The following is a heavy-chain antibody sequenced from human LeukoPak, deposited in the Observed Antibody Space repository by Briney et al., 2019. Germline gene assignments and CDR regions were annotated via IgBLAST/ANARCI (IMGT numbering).Heavy chain of an antibody. CDR1: GSSFTSYW. J-gene: IGHJ4*02. Sequence: GAALKISYKGSGSSFTSYWIGWVRAMPGKGEGRMGIIYPGDSDNRYSQSFQGEVTISAEKSISTAYLHWSSLKASHTAMYYCARQTREYYYDSSGYFDYWGQGTLVTVSS. CDR3: ARQTREYYYDSSGYFDY. V-gene: IGHV5-51*01. D-gene: IGHD3-22*01. CDR2: IYPGDSDN.